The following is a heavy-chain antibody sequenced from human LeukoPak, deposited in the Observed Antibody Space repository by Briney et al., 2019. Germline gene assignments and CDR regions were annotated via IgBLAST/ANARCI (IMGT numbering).Heavy chain of an antibody. Sequence: GSLRLSCAASGFTFSSYSMKWVRQAPGKGLEWVSSITSTSSYIYSADSSKGRFPICRDNAKNSLYLQENSVRAGDTAVFFCERGGRIVGADYRGEGTLVTVSP. D-gene: IGHD1-26*01. V-gene: IGHV3-21*01. CDR2: ITSTSSYI. J-gene: IGHJ4*02. CDR3: ERGGRIVGADY. CDR1: GFTFSSYS.